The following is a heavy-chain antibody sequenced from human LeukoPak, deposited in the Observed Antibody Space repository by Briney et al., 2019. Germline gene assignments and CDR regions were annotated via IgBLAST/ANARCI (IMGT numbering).Heavy chain of an antibody. CDR1: GYTFTGYY. Sequence: ASVKVSCKASGYTFTGYYMHWVRQAPGQGLEWMGWINPNSGATTSAQKFQGRVTMTRDTSISTAYMELSRLRSDDTAVYYCARDGAGGDYESSEYYAYYFDYWGQGTLVTVSS. J-gene: IGHJ4*02. V-gene: IGHV1-2*02. CDR3: ARDGAGGDYESSEYYAYYFDY. CDR2: INPNSGAT. D-gene: IGHD3-22*01.